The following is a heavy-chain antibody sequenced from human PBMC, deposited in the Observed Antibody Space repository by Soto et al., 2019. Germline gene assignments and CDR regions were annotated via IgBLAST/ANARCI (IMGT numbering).Heavy chain of an antibody. CDR3: ARGRYNWNPDV. CDR1: GFTFNSYE. CDR2: ITSSSSTI. Sequence: EVQLVESGGGLAQPGGSLRLSCAASGFTFNSYEMNWVRQAPGKGLEWVSYITSSSSTIFYADSVKGRFTISRDNAKNSLYLQMNSLRAEDTAVYYCARGRYNWNPDVWGQGTTVTVSS. V-gene: IGHV3-48*03. J-gene: IGHJ6*02. D-gene: IGHD1-20*01.